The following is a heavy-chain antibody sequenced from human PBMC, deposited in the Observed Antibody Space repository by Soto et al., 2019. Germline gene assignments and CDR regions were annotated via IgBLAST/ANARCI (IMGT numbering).Heavy chain of an antibody. D-gene: IGHD5-12*01. CDR2: IKHSGST. V-gene: IGHV4-34*01. CDR3: ARDGFGSGYNDGRAAFDI. J-gene: IGHJ3*02. CDR1: GGSFSGYY. Sequence: QVQLQQWGAGLLKPSETLSLTCAVYGGSFSGYYWSWIRQPPGKGLEWIGEIKHSGSTNYNPSLQSRVTISVDTSKNQFSLKLSSVTAADTAVYYCARDGFGSGYNDGRAAFDIWGQGTMVTVSS.